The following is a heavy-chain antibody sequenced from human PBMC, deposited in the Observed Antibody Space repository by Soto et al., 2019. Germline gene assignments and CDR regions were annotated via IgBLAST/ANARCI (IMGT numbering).Heavy chain of an antibody. D-gene: IGHD3-10*01. CDR3: ARGPPYGSGSYPNY. CDR1: GYTFTGYY. CDR2: INPNSGGT. J-gene: IGHJ4*02. V-gene: IGHV1-2*02. Sequence: ASVKVSCKASGYTFTGYYMHWLRQAPGQGLEWMGWINPNSGGTNYARKFQGRVTMTRDTSISTAYMELSRLRSDDTAVYYCARGPPYGSGSYPNYWGQGTLVTVSS.